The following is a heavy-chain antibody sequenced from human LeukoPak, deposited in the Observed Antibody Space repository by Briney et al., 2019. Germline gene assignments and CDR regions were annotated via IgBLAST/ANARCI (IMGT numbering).Heavy chain of an antibody. CDR1: GGSISSGGYY. CDR3: ASSGDICTNSHFDY. Sequence: SETLSLTCTVSGGSISSGGYYWSWIRQHPGKGLEWIGYIYYSGSTYYNPSLKSRVTISVDTSKNQFSLKLSSVTAADTAVYYCASSGDICTNSHFDYWGQGTLVTVSS. J-gene: IGHJ4*02. CDR2: IYYSGST. V-gene: IGHV4-31*03. D-gene: IGHD2-8*01.